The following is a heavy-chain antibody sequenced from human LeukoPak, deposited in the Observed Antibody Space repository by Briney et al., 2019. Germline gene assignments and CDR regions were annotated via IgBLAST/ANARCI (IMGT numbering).Heavy chain of an antibody. J-gene: IGHJ4*02. CDR1: GFTFSSSW. D-gene: IGHD1-26*01. CDR2: IKQDESER. CDR3: AKDTVGVLDY. Sequence: GGSLRLSCAASGFTFSSSWMSWVRQAPGKGLEWVANIKQDESERRYVDSVKGRFTISRDNAKNSLYLQMNSLRPEDTAVYYCAKDTVGVLDYWGQGILVAVSS. V-gene: IGHV3-7*04.